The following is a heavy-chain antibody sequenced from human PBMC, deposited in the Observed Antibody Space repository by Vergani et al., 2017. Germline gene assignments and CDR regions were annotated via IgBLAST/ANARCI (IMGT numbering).Heavy chain of an antibody. J-gene: IGHJ3*02. CDR3: ARAGYIAAAGYAFDI. D-gene: IGHD6-13*01. V-gene: IGHV3-7*01. CDR2: IKQDGSEK. CDR1: GFTFDDYA. Sequence: EVQLVESGGGLVQPGRSLRLSCAASGFTFDDYAMHWVRQAPGKGLEWVANIKQDGSEKYYVDSVKGRFTISRDNAKNSLYLQMNSLRAEDTAVYYCARAGYIAAAGYAFDIWGQGTMVTVSS.